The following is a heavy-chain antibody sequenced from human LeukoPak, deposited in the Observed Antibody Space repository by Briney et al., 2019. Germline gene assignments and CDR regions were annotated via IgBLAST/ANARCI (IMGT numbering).Heavy chain of an antibody. D-gene: IGHD3-16*01. CDR2: INPSDGAT. CDR3: ATKQRRGVSANLGGLFASYYTYYYMDV. J-gene: IGHJ6*03. V-gene: IGHV1-46*01. CDR1: GYTFTMYY. Sequence: GASVKVSCKASGYTFTMYYIHWVRQAPGQGLEWMGMINPSDGATTYAQRFQGRVTMTRDMSTTIVYMDLRSLRSDDTAVYFCATKQRRGVSANLGGLFASYYTYYYMDVWGRGTTVTVSS.